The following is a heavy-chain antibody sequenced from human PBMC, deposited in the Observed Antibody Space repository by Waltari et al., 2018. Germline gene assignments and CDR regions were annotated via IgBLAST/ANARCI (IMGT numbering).Heavy chain of an antibody. CDR3: AKNNEYYDSSGPFFDY. CDR1: GGTFSSYA. V-gene: IGHV1-69*05. CDR2: IIPIFGTA. J-gene: IGHJ4*02. Sequence: QVQLVQSGAEVKKPGSSVKVSCKASGGTFSSYAISWVRQAPGQGLEWMGGIIPIFGTANYAQKFQGRVTITTDESTSTAYMELSSLRSEDTAVYYCAKNNEYYDSSGPFFDYWGQGTLVTVSS. D-gene: IGHD3-22*01.